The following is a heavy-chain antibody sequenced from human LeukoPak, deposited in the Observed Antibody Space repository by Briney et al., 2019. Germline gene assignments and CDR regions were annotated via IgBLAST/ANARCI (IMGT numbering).Heavy chain of an antibody. D-gene: IGHD3-16*01. Sequence: PAGGSLRLSCAASGFTFSRHGMHWVRQAPGKGLERVAIISNDGSRKYYAHSVEGRFTISRDNSKNTLYLQMDSLRAEDTAVYYCARDRVWNYFDYWGQGTLVTVSS. CDR1: GFTFSRHG. V-gene: IGHV3-30*03. J-gene: IGHJ4*02. CDR3: ARDRVWNYFDY. CDR2: ISNDGSRK.